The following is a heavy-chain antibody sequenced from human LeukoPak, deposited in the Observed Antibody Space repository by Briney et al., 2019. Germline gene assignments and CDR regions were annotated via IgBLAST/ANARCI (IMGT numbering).Heavy chain of an antibody. CDR3: ARYHTVTTLLWFDP. CDR1: GGSISSGDYY. V-gene: IGHV4-30-4*01. Sequence: SQTLSLTCTVSGGSISSGDYYWSWIRQPPGKGLEWIGYIYYSWSTYYNPSLKSRVTISVDTSKNQFSLKLSSVTAADTAVYYCARYHTVTTLLWFDPWGQGTLVTVSS. D-gene: IGHD4-17*01. J-gene: IGHJ5*02. CDR2: IYYSWST.